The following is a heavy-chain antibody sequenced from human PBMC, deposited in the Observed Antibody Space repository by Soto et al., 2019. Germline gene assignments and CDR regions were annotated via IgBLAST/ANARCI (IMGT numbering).Heavy chain of an antibody. V-gene: IGHV4-59*01. J-gene: IGHJ4*02. CDR1: GGSISSYY. CDR2: IYYTGST. D-gene: IGHD5-12*01. Sequence: QVQLQESGPGLVKPSETLSLTCTVSGGSISSYYWSWIRQPPGKGLEFIGYIYYTGSTNYKPSFKSRXXIXVGXPKNQFSLKLSSVTAADTAVYYCARDLGDGYHLDYWGQGTLVTVSS. CDR3: ARDLGDGYHLDY.